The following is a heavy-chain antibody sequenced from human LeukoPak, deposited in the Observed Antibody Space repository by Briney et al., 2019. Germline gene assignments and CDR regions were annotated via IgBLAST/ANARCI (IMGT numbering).Heavy chain of an antibody. CDR1: GGSISSYY. Sequence: PSETLSLTCTVSGGSISSYYWSWIRQPPGKGLEWIGYVHYSGSTNYNPSLKSRVTISVGTSKNQFSLKLSSVTAADTAVYYCARDFCSGGSCYSHWGQGTLVTVSS. J-gene: IGHJ4*02. CDR2: VHYSGST. D-gene: IGHD2-15*01. CDR3: ARDFCSGGSCYSH. V-gene: IGHV4-59*01.